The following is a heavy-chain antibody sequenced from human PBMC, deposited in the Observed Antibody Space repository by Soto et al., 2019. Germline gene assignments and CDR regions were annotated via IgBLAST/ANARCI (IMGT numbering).Heavy chain of an antibody. J-gene: IGHJ5*02. D-gene: IGHD1-20*01. V-gene: IGHV4-34*01. Sequence: SETLSLTCAVYGGSFSGYYWSWIRQPPGKGLEWIGEINHSGSTNYNPSLKSRVTISVDTSKNQFSLKLSSVTAADTAVYYCARVLRRFSNWNRNWFDPWGQGTLVTVSS. CDR1: GGSFSGYY. CDR2: INHSGST. CDR3: ARVLRRFSNWNRNWFDP.